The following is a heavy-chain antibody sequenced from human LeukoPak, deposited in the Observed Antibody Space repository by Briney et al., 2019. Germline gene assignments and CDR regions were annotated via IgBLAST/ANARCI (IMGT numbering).Heavy chain of an antibody. V-gene: IGHV4-39*07. J-gene: IGHJ4*02. CDR2: IYYSGST. D-gene: IGHD3-10*01. Sequence: SETLSLTCVVSGGSISSTSYYWGWIRQPPGKGLEWIGSIYYSGSTYYSPSLKSRVTISVDTSKNQFSLKLSSVTAADTAVYYCARAEYYYGSGSYDSWGQGTLVTVSS. CDR3: ARAEYYYGSGSYDS. CDR1: GGSISSTSYY.